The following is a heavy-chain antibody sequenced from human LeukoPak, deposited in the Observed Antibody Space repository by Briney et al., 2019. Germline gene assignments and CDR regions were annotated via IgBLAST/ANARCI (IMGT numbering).Heavy chain of an antibody. D-gene: IGHD2-8*01. V-gene: IGHV3-48*03. CDR2: IRSGGTTT. J-gene: IGHJ3*02. CDR3: ARGGYCTNAICYTWNAFDI. CDR1: GFTLSSYE. Sequence: GGSLRLSCAASGFTLSSYEMNWVRQAPGKGLEWVSYIRSGGTTTHYTDSVKGRFTISRDDAKNSLYLQMNSLRAEDTAIYYCARGGYCTNAICYTWNAFDIWGQGTMVAVSS.